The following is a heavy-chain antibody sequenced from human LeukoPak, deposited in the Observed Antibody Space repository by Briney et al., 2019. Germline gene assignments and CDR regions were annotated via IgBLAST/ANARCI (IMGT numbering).Heavy chain of an antibody. Sequence: SETLSLTCAVYGESLSKYYWTWIRQSPGMGLEWIGEINHRGSTNYNPSLKSRVTISVDTSKNQFSLKLSSVTAADTAVYYCARGRGIVVVPAASTRPFDYWGQGTLVTVSS. CDR2: INHRGST. V-gene: IGHV4-34*01. CDR3: ARGRGIVVVPAASTRPFDY. J-gene: IGHJ4*02. D-gene: IGHD2-2*01. CDR1: GESLSKYY.